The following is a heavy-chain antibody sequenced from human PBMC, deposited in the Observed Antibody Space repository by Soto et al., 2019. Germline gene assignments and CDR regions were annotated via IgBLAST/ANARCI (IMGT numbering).Heavy chain of an antibody. V-gene: IGHV3-7*05. CDR2: INEYGNDK. J-gene: IGHJ5*02. D-gene: IGHD4-17*01. CDR3: AKDIGPTVTTPFDP. CDR1: VSGFSFTTAW. Sequence: GGSLRLSCSASVSGFSFTTAWMGWVRQAPGKGLEWVANINEYGNDKYYADSVKGRFTISRDNAKNSLYLQMNSLRAEDTALYYCAKDIGPTVTTPFDPWGQGTLVTVSS.